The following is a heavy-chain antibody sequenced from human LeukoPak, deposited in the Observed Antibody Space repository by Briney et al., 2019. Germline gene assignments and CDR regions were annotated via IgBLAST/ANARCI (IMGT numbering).Heavy chain of an antibody. CDR3: ARRFYCSSTSCPYGMDV. D-gene: IGHD2-2*01. Sequence: NPSETLSLTCTVPGGPTSGYYWGWFRQPPGKGLEWIGYIFYTGSTNYNPSLKSRVTISVDTSKNQFSLRLSSVTAADTAVYYCARRFYCSSTSCPYGMDVWGQGTTVTVSS. V-gene: IGHV4-59*01. CDR1: GGPTSGYY. CDR2: IFYTGST. J-gene: IGHJ6*02.